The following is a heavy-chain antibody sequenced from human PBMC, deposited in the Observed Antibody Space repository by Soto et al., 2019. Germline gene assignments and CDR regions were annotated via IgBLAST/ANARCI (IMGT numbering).Heavy chain of an antibody. CDR1: GYTFTSYG. CDR3: ARDFWSGYYRSYYYYMDV. V-gene: IGHV1-18*01. Sequence: ASVKVSCKASGYTFTSYGISWVRQAPGQGLEWMGWISAYNGNTNYAQKLQGRVTMTTDTSTSTAYMELRSLRSDDTAVYYCARDFWSGYYRSYYYYMDVWGKGTTVTVS. D-gene: IGHD3-3*01. CDR2: ISAYNGNT. J-gene: IGHJ6*03.